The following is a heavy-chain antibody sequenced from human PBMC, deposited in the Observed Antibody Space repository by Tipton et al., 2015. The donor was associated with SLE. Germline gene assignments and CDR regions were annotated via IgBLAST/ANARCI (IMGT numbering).Heavy chain of an antibody. CDR1: GGSISSGDYS. CDR3: ARAYTGAGDAFDI. CDR2: IYYSGST. V-gene: IGHV4-30-4*01. D-gene: IGHD7-27*01. J-gene: IGHJ3*02. Sequence: TLSLTCTVSGGSISSGDYSWCWCGQPPGKGLEWIGYIYYSGSTYYNPSLKSRVTISVDTSKNQFSLKLSSVTAADTAVYYCARAYTGAGDAFDIWGQGTMATVSS.